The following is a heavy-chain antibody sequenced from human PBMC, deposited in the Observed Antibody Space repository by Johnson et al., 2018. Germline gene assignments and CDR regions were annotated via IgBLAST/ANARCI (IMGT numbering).Heavy chain of an antibody. D-gene: IGHD6-19*01. CDR3: AGGLGWRDGFDM. CDR1: GFTFSNFW. Sequence: VQLVESGGGLVEPGGSLRLSCAASGFTFSNFWMAWVRQAPVTGLEWVANIKRDGSDRYYVDSVKGRFTISRDNAKNSLYLQMNSLRVEDTAVYYCAGGLGWRDGFDMWGRGTMVTVSS. J-gene: IGHJ3*02. CDR2: IKRDGSDR. V-gene: IGHV3-7*01.